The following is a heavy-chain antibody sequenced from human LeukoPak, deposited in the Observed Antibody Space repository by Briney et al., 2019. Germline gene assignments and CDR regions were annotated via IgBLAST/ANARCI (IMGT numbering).Heavy chain of an antibody. CDR3: ATGSTYYYDSSGNPDY. D-gene: IGHD3-22*01. Sequence: ASVKVSCKASGYTFTGYYMHWVRQAPGQGLEWMGWINPNSGGTNYAQKFQGRVTMTRDTSISTAYMELSRLRSDDTAVYYCATGSTYYYDSSGNPDYWGQGTLVTVSS. CDR2: INPNSGGT. V-gene: IGHV1-2*02. CDR1: GYTFTGYY. J-gene: IGHJ4*02.